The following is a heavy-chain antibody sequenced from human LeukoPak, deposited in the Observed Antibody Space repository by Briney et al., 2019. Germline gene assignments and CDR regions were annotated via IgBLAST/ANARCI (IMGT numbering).Heavy chain of an antibody. D-gene: IGHD3-10*01. CDR1: GFTFDDYG. J-gene: IGHJ4*02. CDR2: INWSGGST. CDR3: ASGTTYYYASGSPY. V-gene: IGHV3-20*04. Sequence: GGSLRLSCAASGFTFDDYGMSWVRQAPGKGLEWVSGINWSGGSTGYADSVKGRFAISRDNAKNSLYLQMNSLRAEDTALYYCASGTTYYYASGSPYWGQGTLVTVSS.